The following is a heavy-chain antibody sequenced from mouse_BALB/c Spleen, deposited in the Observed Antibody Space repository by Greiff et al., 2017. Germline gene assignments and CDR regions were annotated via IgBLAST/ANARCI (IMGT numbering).Heavy chain of an antibody. V-gene: IGHV1-9*01. CDR3: ARWNYDTLMDY. Sequence: QVQLQQSGAELMKPGASVKISCKATGYTFSSYWIEWVKQRPGHGLEWIGEILPGSGSTNYNEKFKGKATFTADTSSNTAYMQLSSLTSEDSAVYYCARWNYDTLMDYWGQGTSVTVSS. D-gene: IGHD2-4*01. CDR1: GYTFSSYW. CDR2: ILPGSGST. J-gene: IGHJ4*01.